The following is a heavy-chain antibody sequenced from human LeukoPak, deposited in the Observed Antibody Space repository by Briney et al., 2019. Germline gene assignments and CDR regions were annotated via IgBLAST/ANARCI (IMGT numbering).Heavy chain of an antibody. Sequence: GSLRLSCAASGFTFSSYAMNWVRQAPGKGLEWVSDISGSGGSTYYADSVKGRFTISRDNSKNTLYLQMNSLRAEDTAVYYCAKASLEGFDYWGQGTLVTVSS. CDR3: AKASLEGFDY. CDR1: GFTFSSYA. J-gene: IGHJ4*02. D-gene: IGHD1-1*01. CDR2: ISGSGGST. V-gene: IGHV3-23*01.